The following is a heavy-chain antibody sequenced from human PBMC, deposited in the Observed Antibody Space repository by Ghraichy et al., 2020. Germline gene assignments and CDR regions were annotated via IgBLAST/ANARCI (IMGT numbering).Heavy chain of an antibody. D-gene: IGHD7-27*01. J-gene: IGHJ5*02. CDR2: ISSSSSYI. CDR3: ARETGDLNWFDP. V-gene: IGHV3-21*01. Sequence: GGSLRLSCAASGFTFSSYSMNWVRQAPGKGLEWVSSISSSSSYIYYADSVKGRFTISRDNAKNSLYLQMNSLRAEDTAVYYCARETGDLNWFDPWGQGTLVTVSS. CDR1: GFTFSSYS.